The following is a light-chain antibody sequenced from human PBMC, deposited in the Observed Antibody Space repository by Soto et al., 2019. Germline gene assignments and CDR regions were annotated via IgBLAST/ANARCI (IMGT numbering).Light chain of an antibody. Sequence: DIQLTQSPSFLSASVGDRVTITCRASQGISSYLAWYQQKPGKAPNLLIYTASTLQSGVPSRFSGGGSGTEFTLTISSLQPEDFATYYCQQHNSYPLTFGGGTKVEIK. CDR1: QGISSY. V-gene: IGKV1-9*01. CDR3: QQHNSYPLT. J-gene: IGKJ4*01. CDR2: TAS.